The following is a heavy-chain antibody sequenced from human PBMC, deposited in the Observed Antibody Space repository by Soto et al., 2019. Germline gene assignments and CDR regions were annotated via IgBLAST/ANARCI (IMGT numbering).Heavy chain of an antibody. CDR3: ARALGGRFLEWLPNYFDY. D-gene: IGHD3-3*01. Sequence: GGSLRLSCAASGFTFSSYSMNWVRQAPGKGLEWVSSISSSSSYIYYADSVKGRFTISRDNAKNSLYLQMNSLRAEDTAVYYCARALGGRFLEWLPNYFDYWGQGTLVTVSS. CDR2: ISSSSSYI. V-gene: IGHV3-21*01. CDR1: GFTFSSYS. J-gene: IGHJ4*02.